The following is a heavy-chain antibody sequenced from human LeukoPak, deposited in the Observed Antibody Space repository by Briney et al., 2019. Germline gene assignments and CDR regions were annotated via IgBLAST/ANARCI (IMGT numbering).Heavy chain of an antibody. J-gene: IGHJ4*02. CDR3: ARGYDDSSGYYYLSFDY. V-gene: IGHV4-31*03. D-gene: IGHD3-22*01. CDR1: GGSISSGGYY. Sequence: SETLSLTCTVSGGSISSGGYYWSWIRQHPGKGLEWIGYIYYSGSTYYNPSLKGRVTISVDTSKNQFSLKLSPVTAADTAVYYCARGYDDSSGYYYLSFDYWGQGTLVTVSS. CDR2: IYYSGST.